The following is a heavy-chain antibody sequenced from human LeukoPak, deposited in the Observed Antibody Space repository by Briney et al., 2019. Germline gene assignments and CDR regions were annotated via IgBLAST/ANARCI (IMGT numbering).Heavy chain of an antibody. CDR1: GYTFTDLY. D-gene: IGHD2-2*02. Sequence: ASVKVSCKASGYTFTDLYVHWVRQAPGQGPEWMGWINPNSGDTKYDQKFRGRVTMTRDTSISTAYMELSRLKYDDTAVYYCAPGKPALYYFDYWGQGTLVTVSS. CDR2: INPNSGDT. J-gene: IGHJ4*02. CDR3: APGKPALYYFDY. V-gene: IGHV1-2*02.